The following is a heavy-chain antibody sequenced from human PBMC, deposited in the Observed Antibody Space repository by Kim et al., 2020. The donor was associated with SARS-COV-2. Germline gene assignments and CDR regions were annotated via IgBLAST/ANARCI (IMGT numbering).Heavy chain of an antibody. CDR1: GYTFTSYY. CDR2: INPSGGST. V-gene: IGHV1-46*01. D-gene: IGHD3-10*01. Sequence: ASVKVSCKASGYTFTSYYMHWVRQAPGQGLEWMGIINPSGGSTSYAQKFQGRVTMTRDTSTSTVYMELSSLRSEDTAVYYCARDVTMVRGDRWFDPWGQGTLVTVSS. CDR3: ARDVTMVRGDRWFDP. J-gene: IGHJ5*02.